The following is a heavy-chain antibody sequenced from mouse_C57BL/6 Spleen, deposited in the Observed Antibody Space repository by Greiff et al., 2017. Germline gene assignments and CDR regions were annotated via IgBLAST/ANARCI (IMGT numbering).Heavy chain of an antibody. V-gene: IGHV5-4*01. J-gene: IGHJ2*01. CDR3: ARERWSSFDY. CDR1: GFTFSSYA. D-gene: IGHD1-1*02. Sequence: DVQLVESGGGLVKPGGSLKLSCAASGFTFSSYAMSWVRQTPEKRLEWVATISAGGSYTYYHDNLKGRFTISRDNAKSNLYLQMSHLKSEDTAMYYCARERWSSFDYWGQGTTLTVSS. CDR2: ISAGGSYT.